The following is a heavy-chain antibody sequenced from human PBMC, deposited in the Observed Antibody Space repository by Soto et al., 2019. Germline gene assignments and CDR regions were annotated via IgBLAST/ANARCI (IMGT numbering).Heavy chain of an antibody. J-gene: IGHJ5*02. CDR1: GGSISSGGYY. Sequence: SETLSLTCTVSGGSISSGGYYWSWIRQHPGKGLEWIGYIYYSGSTYYNPSLKSRVTISVDTSKNQFSLKLSSVTAADTAMYYCARLPRYCSGGSCYGNWFDPWGQGTLVTVSS. CDR2: IYYSGST. V-gene: IGHV4-31*03. CDR3: ARLPRYCSGGSCYGNWFDP. D-gene: IGHD2-15*01.